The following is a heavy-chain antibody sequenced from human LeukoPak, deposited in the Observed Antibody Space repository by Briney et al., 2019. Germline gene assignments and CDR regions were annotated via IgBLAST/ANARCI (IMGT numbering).Heavy chain of an antibody. CDR1: GYSFTSYW. D-gene: IGHD1-1*01. CDR3: ARGYNWNDLDY. CDR2: IYPDDSDT. Sequence: GESLKISCKGSGYSFTSYWIGWVRQMPGKGVEWMGIIYPDDSDTRYSPSFQGQVTISADKSVSTAYLQWSSLKASDTAIYFCARGYNWNDLDYWGQGTLVTVSS. V-gene: IGHV5-51*01. J-gene: IGHJ4*02.